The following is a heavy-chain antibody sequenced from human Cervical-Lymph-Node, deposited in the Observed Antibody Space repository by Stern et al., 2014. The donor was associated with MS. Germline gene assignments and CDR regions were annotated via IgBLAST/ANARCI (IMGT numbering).Heavy chain of an antibody. D-gene: IGHD2-15*01. CDR1: GYTPTIYY. V-gene: IGHV1-46*01. CDR2: NNPACGRT. J-gene: IGHJ6*02. CDR3: ASGGEVDGGDV. Sequence: VQLVESGKEGKKQGDSVKVSCKASGYTPTIYYIHWVRQAPGQGLEWMGVNNPACGRTTYSLLFQGIVPITIFTSTSTAYMELSSLRSGDAAVYYCASGGEVDGGDVWGQGTTVTVFS.